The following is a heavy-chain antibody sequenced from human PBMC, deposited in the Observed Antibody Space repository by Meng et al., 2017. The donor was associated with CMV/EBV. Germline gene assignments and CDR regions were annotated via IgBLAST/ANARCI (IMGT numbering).Heavy chain of an antibody. CDR1: GDSISGYY. CDR3: ERVREGFWSGFSTFDY. Sequence: SETLSLTCTASGDSISGYYWSWIRQPPGKGLEWIGHIHDSGSTYYNPSLKSRVTISVDTSKNQFSLQLSSVTAADTAVYYCERVREGFWSGFSTFDYWGQGTLVTVSS. V-gene: IGHV4-59*01. D-gene: IGHD3-3*01. CDR2: IHDSGST. J-gene: IGHJ4*02.